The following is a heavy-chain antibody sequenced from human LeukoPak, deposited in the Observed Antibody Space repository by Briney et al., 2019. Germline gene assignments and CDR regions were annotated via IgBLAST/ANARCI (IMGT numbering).Heavy chain of an antibody. CDR2: ISGSGGST. CDR1: GFTFSDYY. D-gene: IGHD6-19*01. J-gene: IGHJ4*02. V-gene: IGHV3-23*01. Sequence: GGSLRLSCAASGFTFSDYYMSWIRQAPGKGLEWVSAISGSGGSTYYADSVKGRFTISRDNSKNTLYLQMNSLRAEDTAVYYCAKDPLLNIAVAEYYFDYWGQGTLVTVSS. CDR3: AKDPLLNIAVAEYYFDY.